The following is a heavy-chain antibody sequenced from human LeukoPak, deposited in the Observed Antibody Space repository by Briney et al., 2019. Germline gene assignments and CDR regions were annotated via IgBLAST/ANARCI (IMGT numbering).Heavy chain of an antibody. V-gene: IGHV3-53*05. D-gene: IGHD1-1*01. CDR1: GFTVSSNY. CDR2: IFSGGST. Sequence: GGSLRLSCAASGFTVSSNYMSWVRQAPGKGLEWVSVIFSGGSTYYADSVKGRFTISRDNSKNTLSLQMSSLRAEDTAVYYCAKAETMTQRGYFDYWGQGTLVTVSS. J-gene: IGHJ4*02. CDR3: AKAETMTQRGYFDY.